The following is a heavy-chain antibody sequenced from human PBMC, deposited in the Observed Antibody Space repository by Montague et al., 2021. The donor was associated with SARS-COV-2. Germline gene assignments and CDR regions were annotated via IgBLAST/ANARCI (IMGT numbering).Heavy chain of an antibody. CDR2: ST. Sequence: STYYTDSVKGRFTISRDNSKNTLYLQMNSLRAEDTAVYYCAKVRTYGSGELDYWGQGTLVTVSS. J-gene: IGHJ4*02. V-gene: IGHV3-23*01. CDR3: AKVRTYGSGELDY. D-gene: IGHD3-10*01.